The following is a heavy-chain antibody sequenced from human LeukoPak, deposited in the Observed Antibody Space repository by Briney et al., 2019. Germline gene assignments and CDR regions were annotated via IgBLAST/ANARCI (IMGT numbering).Heavy chain of an antibody. J-gene: IGHJ1*01. D-gene: IGHD3-22*01. Sequence: PGGSLRLSCAASGFTFRTAWMSWVRQAPGKGLEWVSSITTSGGSTSYADSVKGRFTISRDNSKNTLYLQMNSLRAEDTALYYCVCYDNAAEYFHYWGQGTLVTVSS. V-gene: IGHV3-23*01. CDR3: VCYDNAAEYFHY. CDR1: GFTFRTAW. CDR2: ITTSGGST.